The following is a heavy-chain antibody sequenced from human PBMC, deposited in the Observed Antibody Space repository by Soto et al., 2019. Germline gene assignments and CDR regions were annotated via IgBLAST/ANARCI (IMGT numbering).Heavy chain of an antibody. D-gene: IGHD5-18*01. CDR3: ARPAMVRVGACDI. CDR1: GFTFSSYW. Sequence: EVQLVESGGGLVQPGGSLRLSCAASGFTFSSYWMHWVRQAPGKGLVWVSRINSDGSGTSYADSVKGRFTISRDNAKNTLYLQMNSLRAEDTAVYYCARPAMVRVGACDIWGQGTMVTVSS. CDR2: INSDGSGT. V-gene: IGHV3-74*01. J-gene: IGHJ3*02.